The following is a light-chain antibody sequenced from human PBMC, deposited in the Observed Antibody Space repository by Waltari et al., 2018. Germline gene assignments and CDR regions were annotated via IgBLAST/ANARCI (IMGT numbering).Light chain of an antibody. CDR3: HHYYIPPLT. CDR2: AAS. J-gene: IGKJ5*01. V-gene: IGKV3-15*01. Sequence: EILMTQSPGTLSVSPGETATLSCRASQSLSRNLAWFQRKPGQAPRLLIYAASTRATGIPARFSGSGSGTEFTLTISSLQAEDVAVYYCHHYYIPPLTFGQGTRLEI. CDR1: QSLSRN.